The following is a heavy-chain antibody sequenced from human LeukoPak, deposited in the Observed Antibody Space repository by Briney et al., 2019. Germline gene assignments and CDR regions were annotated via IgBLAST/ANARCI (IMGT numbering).Heavy chain of an antibody. CDR2: IRYDGSKK. D-gene: IGHD5-24*01. CDR3: ATGRDGYNSAFDF. V-gene: IGHV3-30*02. CDR1: GFIFSTYG. J-gene: IGHJ4*02. Sequence: GGSLRLSCAASGFIFSTYGMHWVRQAPGKGPEWVTYIRYDGSKKFHADSVRGRFTISRDNSKNTLYLQMSSLRTEDTAEYYCATGRDGYNSAFDFWGQGVLVTVSS.